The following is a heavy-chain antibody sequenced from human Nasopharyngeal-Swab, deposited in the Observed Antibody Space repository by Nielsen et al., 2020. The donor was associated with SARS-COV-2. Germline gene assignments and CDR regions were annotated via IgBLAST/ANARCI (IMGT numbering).Heavy chain of an antibody. D-gene: IGHD4-11*01. J-gene: IGHJ6*04. CDR2: IKQDGSEK. CDR1: TFTFSSYW. CDR3: ARATTVKGALGDV. V-gene: IGHV3-7*01. Sequence: GESLKISCAASTFTFSSYWMSWVRQAPGKGLEWVANIKQDGSEKYYVDSVKGRFTISRDNAKNSLYLQMNSLRAEDTAVYYCARATTVKGALGDVWGKGTTVTVSS.